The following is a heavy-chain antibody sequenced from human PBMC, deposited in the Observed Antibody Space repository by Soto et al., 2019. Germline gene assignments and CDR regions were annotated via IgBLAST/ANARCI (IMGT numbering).Heavy chain of an antibody. Sequence: EVQLVETGGGLIQPGVSLRLSCAASGFTVSSNYMSWVRQAPGKGLEWVSVIYSGGSTYYADSVKGRFTISRDNSKNTLYLQMNSLRAEDTAVYYCARDRYSSSAEGYYYYYYGMDVWGQGTTVTVSS. CDR2: IYSGGST. V-gene: IGHV3-53*02. CDR1: GFTVSSNY. D-gene: IGHD6-6*01. J-gene: IGHJ6*02. CDR3: ARDRYSSSAEGYYYYYYGMDV.